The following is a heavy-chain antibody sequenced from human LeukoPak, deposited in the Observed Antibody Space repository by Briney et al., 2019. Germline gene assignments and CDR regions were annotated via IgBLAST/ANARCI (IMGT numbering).Heavy chain of an antibody. Sequence: PSETLSLTCTVSGGSISSYYWSWIRQPPGKGLEWIGYIYYSGSTNYNPSLKSRVTISVDRSKNQFSLKLSSVTAADTAVYYCARSYYDILTGYYHSFDYWGQGTLVTVSS. V-gene: IGHV4-59*12. CDR3: ARSYYDILTGYYHSFDY. CDR1: GGSISSYY. CDR2: IYYSGST. J-gene: IGHJ4*02. D-gene: IGHD3-9*01.